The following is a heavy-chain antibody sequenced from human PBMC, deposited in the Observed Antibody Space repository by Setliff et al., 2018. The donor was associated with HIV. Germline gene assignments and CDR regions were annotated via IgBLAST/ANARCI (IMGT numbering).Heavy chain of an antibody. Sequence: AGGSLRLSCAASGFTFSSYGMHWVRQAPGKGLEWVAVIWYDGSNKYYPDSVKGRFTTSRDKARNSLYLEMNSLRADDTAVYYCARDFCGSSCSSGYGYFDHWGQGTLVTVSS. CDR3: ARDFCGSSCSSGYGYFDH. CDR2: IWYDGSNK. V-gene: IGHV3-33*01. CDR1: GFTFSSYG. J-gene: IGHJ4*02. D-gene: IGHD2-15*01.